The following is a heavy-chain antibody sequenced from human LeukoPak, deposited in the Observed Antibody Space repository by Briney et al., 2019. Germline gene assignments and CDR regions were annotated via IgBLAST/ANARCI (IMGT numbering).Heavy chain of an antibody. CDR3: ARHDNYPGFGRGFDP. CDR1: GDSMSGYY. V-gene: IGHV4-59*08. D-gene: IGHD1-14*01. CDR2: MYYSGTT. J-gene: IGHJ5*02. Sequence: PSETLSLTCSVSGDSMSGYYWSWIQQPPGKGLEWIGYMYYSGTTNYNPSLKSRVTISADTSKNHFSLKLYSVTAADTAVYYCARHDNYPGFGRGFDPGGQGFLVTVTS.